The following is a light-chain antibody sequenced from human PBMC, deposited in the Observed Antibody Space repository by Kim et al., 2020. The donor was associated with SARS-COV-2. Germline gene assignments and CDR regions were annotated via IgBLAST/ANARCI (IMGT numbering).Light chain of an antibody. CDR1: SSDVGAYGF. Sequence: QSFTISCTGTSSDVGAYGFVSWYQQHPGKAPELIIYDVFNRPSGVSHRFSGSKSGNTASLTISGLQAEDEADYYCSSYTTNSTVVFGGGTKVTVL. V-gene: IGLV2-14*03. CDR2: DVF. J-gene: IGLJ2*01. CDR3: SSYTTNSTVV.